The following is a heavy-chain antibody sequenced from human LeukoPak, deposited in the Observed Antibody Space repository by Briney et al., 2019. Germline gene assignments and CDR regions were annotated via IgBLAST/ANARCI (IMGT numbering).Heavy chain of an antibody. CDR1: GDSVSSSSAA. D-gene: IGHD6-13*01. V-gene: IGHV6-1*01. J-gene: IGHJ4*02. Sequence: PSQTLSLTCAISGDSVSSSSAAWNWIRQSPSRGLEWLGRTYYRSKWYNDYAVSVESRITINPDTSKNQFSLHLNSVTPEDTAVYYCARTAEYSGTWYYFDYWGQGILVTVSS. CDR2: TYYRSKWYN. CDR3: ARTAEYSGTWYYFDY.